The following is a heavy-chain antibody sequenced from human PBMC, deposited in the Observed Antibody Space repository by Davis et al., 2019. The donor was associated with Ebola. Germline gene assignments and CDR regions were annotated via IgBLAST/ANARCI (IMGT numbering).Heavy chain of an antibody. V-gene: IGHV1-2*04. CDR1: GGTFSSYA. J-gene: IGHJ6*02. Sequence: ASVKVSCKASGGTFSSYAISWVRQAPGQGLEWMGIINPSGGSTSYAQKFQGWVTMTRDTSISTAYMELSRLRSDDTAVYYCARDRPPYSSSWYVDYGMDVWGQGTTVTVSS. CDR3: ARDRPPYSSSWYVDYGMDV. D-gene: IGHD6-13*01. CDR2: INPSGGST.